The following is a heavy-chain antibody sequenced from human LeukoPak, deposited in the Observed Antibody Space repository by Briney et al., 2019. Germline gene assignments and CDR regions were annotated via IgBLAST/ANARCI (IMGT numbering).Heavy chain of an antibody. CDR1: GFTFSSYS. CDR2: ISRGSTYI. Sequence: GGSLRLSCAASGFTFSSYSMNWVRQAPGKGLEWVSSISRGSTYIYYGDSLKGRFTISRDNAKNSLYLQMNSLRAEDTAVYYCARRVASANDAFDIWGQGTMVTVSS. CDR3: ARRVASANDAFDI. V-gene: IGHV3-21*01. D-gene: IGHD6-13*01. J-gene: IGHJ3*02.